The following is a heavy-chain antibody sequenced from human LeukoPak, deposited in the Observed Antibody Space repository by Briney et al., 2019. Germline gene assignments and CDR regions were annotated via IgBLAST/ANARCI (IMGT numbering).Heavy chain of an antibody. D-gene: IGHD3-9*01. CDR1: GFTFSTYG. CDR3: AKDEGNDLTGYYNWFDP. Sequence: GGSLRLSCAASGFTFSTYGMHWVRQAPGKGLEWVTFIRHDGSNKYYAQSVKGRFTISRDNSKNTLYLQMSSLRAEDTAVYYCAKDEGNDLTGYYNWFDPWGQGTLVTVSS. V-gene: IGHV3-30*02. CDR2: IRHDGSNK. J-gene: IGHJ5*02.